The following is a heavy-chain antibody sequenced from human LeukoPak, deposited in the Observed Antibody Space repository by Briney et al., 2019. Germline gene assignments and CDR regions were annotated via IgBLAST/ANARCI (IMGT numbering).Heavy chain of an antibody. CDR1: GYTFTGYY. CDR3: ARGYSSSWKGYDAFDI. D-gene: IGHD6-13*01. J-gene: IGHJ3*02. CDR2: INPNSGGT. Sequence: ASVKVSCKASGYTFTGYYMHWVRQAPGQGLEWMGWINPNSGGTNYAQKFQGRVTMTRDTSISTAYMELSRLRSDDTAVYYCARGYSSSWKGYDAFDIWGQGTMVTVSS. V-gene: IGHV1-2*02.